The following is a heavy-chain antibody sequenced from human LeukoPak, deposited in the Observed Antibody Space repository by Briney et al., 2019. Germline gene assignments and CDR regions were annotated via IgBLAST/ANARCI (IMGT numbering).Heavy chain of an antibody. D-gene: IGHD6-13*01. Sequence: GGSLRLSCEVSGFTLSNYWMSWVRQAPGKGLEWVANIKQDGSEKYYVDSVKGRFTISRDNAKNSLYLQMNSLRAEDTAVYYCARGASSSLQESYYYYYYYMDVWGKGTTVTVSS. CDR2: IKQDGSEK. V-gene: IGHV3-7*01. CDR3: ARGASSSLQESYYYYYYYMDV. J-gene: IGHJ6*03. CDR1: GFTLSNYW.